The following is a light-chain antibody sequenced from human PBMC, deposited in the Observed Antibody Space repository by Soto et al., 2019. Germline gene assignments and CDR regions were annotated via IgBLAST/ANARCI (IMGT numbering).Light chain of an antibody. CDR1: SSDVGGYNF. Sequence: QSALTQPASVSGSPGQSIAISCTGTSSDVGGYNFVSWYQQYPGKAPKLMIYDVTSRPSGVSNRFSGSKSGTTASLTISGLQAEDEADYYCCLYASSTAYVFLTASQVTVL. V-gene: IGLV2-14*01. J-gene: IGLJ1*01. CDR3: CLYASSTAYV. CDR2: DVT.